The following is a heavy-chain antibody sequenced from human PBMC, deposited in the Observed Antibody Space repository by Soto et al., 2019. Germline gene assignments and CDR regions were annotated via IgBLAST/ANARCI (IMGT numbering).Heavy chain of an antibody. CDR3: AKNQGVELVPLATVDWFDP. V-gene: IGHV3-23*01. J-gene: IGHJ5*02. D-gene: IGHD1-26*01. CDR1: GFIFENFG. Sequence: GGSLRLSCAASGFIFENFGMSWVRQAPGKGLEWISSISGSGFKKYYADSVKGRFTISRDNSKSTVYLELNKLSAEDTAVYHCAKNQGVELVPLATVDWFDPWGQGSVVTVSS. CDR2: ISGSGFKK.